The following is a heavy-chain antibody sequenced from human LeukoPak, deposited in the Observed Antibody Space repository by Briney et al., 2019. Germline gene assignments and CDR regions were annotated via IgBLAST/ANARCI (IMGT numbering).Heavy chain of an antibody. Sequence: GASVKVSFKTSGYTFTSYYIHWVRQAPGQGLEWMGIINPSSGATNYAQKFQGRVTMTRDTPTSTVYMELSSQRSEDTAVYYCARATNFYYFYGMDVWGQGTTVTVSS. V-gene: IGHV1-46*01. CDR3: ARATNFYYFYGMDV. CDR1: GYTFTSYY. CDR2: INPSSGAT. J-gene: IGHJ6*02. D-gene: IGHD1-26*01.